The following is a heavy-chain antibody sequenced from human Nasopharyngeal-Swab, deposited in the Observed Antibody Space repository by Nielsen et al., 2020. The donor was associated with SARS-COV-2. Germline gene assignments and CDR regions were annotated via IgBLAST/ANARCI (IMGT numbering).Heavy chain of an antibody. Sequence: SETLSLTCTVSGGSISTITYYWGWIRQPPGKGLEWIGTIYYTGSTYYNPSLKSRVTVLVDTSQNQFSLKLSSVTAADTAVYYCAREDSGNYLSYYYGVDVWGQGITVTVSS. CDR3: AREDSGNYLSYYYGVDV. J-gene: IGHJ6*02. CDR2: IYYTGST. CDR1: GGSISTITYY. V-gene: IGHV4-39*07. D-gene: IGHD1-26*01.